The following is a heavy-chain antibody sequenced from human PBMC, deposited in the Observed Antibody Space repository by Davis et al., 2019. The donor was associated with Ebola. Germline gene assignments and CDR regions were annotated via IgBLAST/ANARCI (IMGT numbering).Heavy chain of an antibody. J-gene: IGHJ4*02. D-gene: IGHD2-15*01. CDR1: GDSITGSGYYY. Sequence: PSETLSLTCSVSGDSITGSGYYYWVWIRQPLGKGLEWIGSIYYTGSTFYNPSLKSRVTISADTSKNHFSLALNSVTAADTAVYYCARGRYSSSGYSDYWGPGTLVAVSS. CDR2: IYYTGST. V-gene: IGHV4-39*07. CDR3: ARGRYSSSGYSDY.